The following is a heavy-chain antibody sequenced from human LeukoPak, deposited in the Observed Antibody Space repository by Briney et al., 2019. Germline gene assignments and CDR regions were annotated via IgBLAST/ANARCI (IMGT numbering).Heavy chain of an antibody. Sequence: PSQTLSLTCVISGDSVSSNLVTWNWIRQSPSRGLEWLGRTYYRSKWKNDYAVSVERRITINPDTTKNQYSLQLISVTPEDTAVFYCARAKAGGNFDHWGQGTLVTVSS. CDR3: ARAKAGGNFDH. CDR1: GDSVSSNLVT. D-gene: IGHD2-15*01. V-gene: IGHV6-1*01. CDR2: TYYRSKWKN. J-gene: IGHJ4*02.